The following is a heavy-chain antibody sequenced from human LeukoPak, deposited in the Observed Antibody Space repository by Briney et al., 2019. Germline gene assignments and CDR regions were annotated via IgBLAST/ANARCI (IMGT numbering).Heavy chain of an antibody. CDR2: IIPIFGTA. D-gene: IGHD5-18*01. CDR3: ARGGGYSYGYVSWFDP. Sequence: GASVKVSCKASGGTFSSYAISWVRQAPGQGLEWMGGIIPIFGTANYAQKFQGRVTITADESTSTAYMELSSLRSEDTAGYYCARGGGYSYGYVSWFDPWGQGTLVTVSS. V-gene: IGHV1-69*13. CDR1: GGTFSSYA. J-gene: IGHJ5*02.